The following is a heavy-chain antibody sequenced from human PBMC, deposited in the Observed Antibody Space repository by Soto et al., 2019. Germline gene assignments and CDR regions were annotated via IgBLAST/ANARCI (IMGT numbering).Heavy chain of an antibody. Sequence: GGSLRLSXITSGFTFNKYDMSWVRQAPGKGLQWVSLITASGRGTSYADSVKGRLSISRDNSRNTVSLQMNTLRGEDTGIYYCARGARDSTSSSLQYWGRFSEPVETRSAGDTSSFLDYWGQGTLVTVSS. J-gene: IGHJ4*02. D-gene: IGHD6-6*01. CDR3: ARGARDSTSSSLQYWGRFSEPVETRSAGDTSSFLDY. CDR1: GFTFNKYD. CDR2: ITASGRGT. V-gene: IGHV3-23*01.